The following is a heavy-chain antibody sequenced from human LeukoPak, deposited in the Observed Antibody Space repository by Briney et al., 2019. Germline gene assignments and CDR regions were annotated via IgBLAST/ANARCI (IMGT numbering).Heavy chain of an antibody. CDR2: ISGSGGTT. CDR3: AKVSGGGLYYDGMDV. D-gene: IGHD1-14*01. V-gene: IGHV3-23*01. Sequence: GRSLRLSCAASGFTFSSYAMNWVRQAPGKGLEWVSVISGSGGTTYYADSVKGRFTISRDSSKNTLYLQMNSLRAEDTAVYYCAKVSGGGLYYDGMDVWGQGTTVTVSS. J-gene: IGHJ6*02. CDR1: GFTFSSYA.